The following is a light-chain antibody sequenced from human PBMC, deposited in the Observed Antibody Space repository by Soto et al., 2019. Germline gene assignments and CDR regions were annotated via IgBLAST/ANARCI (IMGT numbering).Light chain of an antibody. CDR2: DAS. CDR3: QQRSNWPPVIT. CDR1: QTFSSH. Sequence: EIVLTQSPATQSLSPGERATLSCRDSQTFSSHLAWYQQKPGQAPRLLIYDASKRATGIPARFSGRGSGTDFTLTISSLEPEDFAVYYCQQRSNWPPVITFGQGTRLEIK. J-gene: IGKJ5*01. V-gene: IGKV3-11*01.